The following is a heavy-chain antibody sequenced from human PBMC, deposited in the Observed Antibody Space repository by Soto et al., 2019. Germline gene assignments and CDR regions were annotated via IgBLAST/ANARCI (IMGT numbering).Heavy chain of an antibody. D-gene: IGHD2-8*02. CDR3: AHYFYILVDDAFDI. CDR1: GFSLSTSGVG. V-gene: IGHV2-5*02. J-gene: IGHJ3*02. CDR2: IYWDDDK. Sequence: QITLKESGPTLVKPTQTLTLTCTFSGFSLSTSGVGVGWIRQPPGKALEWLAPIYWDDDKRYSPSLKSRLTITKDTSKKQVVLTTTTMDPVDTATYYCAHYFYILVDDAFDIWGQGTMVTVSS.